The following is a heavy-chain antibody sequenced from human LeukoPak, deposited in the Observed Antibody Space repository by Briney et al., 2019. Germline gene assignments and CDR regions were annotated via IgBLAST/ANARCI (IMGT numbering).Heavy chain of an antibody. Sequence: ASVKVSCKASGYTFTDYYMHWVRQAPGQGLELMGWINLNSGGTNFAQRFQGRVTMTRDTSISTAYMDLSRLISDDTAVYYCARDAGYCTGGSCWYFDHWGQGTLVTVSS. J-gene: IGHJ4*02. CDR3: ARDAGYCTGGSCWYFDH. CDR2: INLNSGGT. D-gene: IGHD2-15*01. CDR1: GYTFTDYY. V-gene: IGHV1-2*02.